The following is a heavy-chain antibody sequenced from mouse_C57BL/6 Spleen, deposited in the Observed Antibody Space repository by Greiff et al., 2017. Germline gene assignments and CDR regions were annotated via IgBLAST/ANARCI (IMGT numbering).Heavy chain of an antibody. Sequence: DVKLVESGPGLVKPSQSLSLTCSVTGYSITSGYYWNWIRQFPGNKLEWMGYISYDGSNNYNPSLKNRISMTRDTSKNPFFLKLNSVTTEDTATYYCASFPYYDYPFAYWGQGTLVTVSA. CDR1: GYSITSGYY. J-gene: IGHJ3*01. CDR3: ASFPYYDYPFAY. CDR2: ISYDGSN. V-gene: IGHV3-6*01. D-gene: IGHD2-4*01.